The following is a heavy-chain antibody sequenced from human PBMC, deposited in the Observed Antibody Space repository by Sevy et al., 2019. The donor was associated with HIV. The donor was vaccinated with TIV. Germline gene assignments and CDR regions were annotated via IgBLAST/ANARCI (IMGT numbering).Heavy chain of an antibody. Sequence: GGSLRLSCVASEFTFSTYARNWVRQAPGKGLEWVSVISDSGYSTNYADFVKGRFTISRDNSKNTLYLQMNSLRAEDTAVYYCAKDWFYYYYGMDVWGQGTTVTVSS. J-gene: IGHJ6*02. V-gene: IGHV3-23*01. D-gene: IGHD3-10*01. CDR1: EFTFSTYA. CDR2: ISDSGYST. CDR3: AKDWFYYYYGMDV.